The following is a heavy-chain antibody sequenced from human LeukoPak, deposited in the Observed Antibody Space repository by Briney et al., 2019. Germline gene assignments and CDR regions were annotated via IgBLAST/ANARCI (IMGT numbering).Heavy chain of an antibody. CDR3: ARHKIVGATTGFSWFDP. CDR1: GGSFSGYY. CDR2: INHSGST. Sequence: PSETLSLTCAVYGGSFSGYYWSWIRQPPWKGLEWIGEINHSGSTNYNPSLKSRVTISVDTSKNQFSLKLSSVTAADTAVYYCARHKIVGATTGFSWFDPWGQGTLVTVSS. J-gene: IGHJ5*02. V-gene: IGHV4-34*01. D-gene: IGHD1-26*01.